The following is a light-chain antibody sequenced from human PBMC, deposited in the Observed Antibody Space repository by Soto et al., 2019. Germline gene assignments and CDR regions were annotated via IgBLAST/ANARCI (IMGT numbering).Light chain of an antibody. J-gene: IGKJ1*01. CDR3: QQYGSSPRT. CDR2: GAS. CDR1: QSVSSSY. V-gene: IGKV3-20*01. Sequence: EIVLTQSPGTLSLSPGERATLSCRASQSVSSSYLAWYQQKPGQAPRHLIYGASSRATGIPDRFSGSGSGTDFTLTISRPEPEDFAVYYCQQYGSSPRTFGQGTKVEIK.